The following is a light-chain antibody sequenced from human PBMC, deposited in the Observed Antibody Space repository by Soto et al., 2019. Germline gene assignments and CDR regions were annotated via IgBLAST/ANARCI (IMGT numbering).Light chain of an antibody. V-gene: IGLV2-14*01. CDR3: SSYRSSSTPVV. CDR2: EVS. Sequence: QSVLTQPASASGSPGQSITICCTGTSXDVGGYNYVSWYQQHPGKAPKLMISEVSNRPSGVSNRFSGSKSGNTASLTISGLQAEDEAEYYCSSYRSSSTPVVFGGGTKVTVL. J-gene: IGLJ2*01. CDR1: SXDVGGYNY.